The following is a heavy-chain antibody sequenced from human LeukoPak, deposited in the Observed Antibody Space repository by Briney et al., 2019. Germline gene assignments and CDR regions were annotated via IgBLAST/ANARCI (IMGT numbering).Heavy chain of an antibody. J-gene: IGHJ4*02. CDR3: AREGTNGDIFDY. Sequence: PGGSLRLSCAASGFTFSSYAINCVRQAPGKGLEWVSYISTGGSNMFYADSVKGRFTISRDNAKNSLYLQMSSLRAEDTAVYYCAREGTNGDIFDYWGQGTLVTVSS. V-gene: IGHV3-48*03. CDR2: ISTGGSNM. CDR1: GFTFSSYA. D-gene: IGHD3-9*01.